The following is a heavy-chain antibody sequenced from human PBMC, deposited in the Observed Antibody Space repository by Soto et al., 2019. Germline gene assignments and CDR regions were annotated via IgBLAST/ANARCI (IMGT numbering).Heavy chain of an antibody. CDR2: IIPIFGTA. CDR3: ARSQGGSSSLDIYYYYYYGMDV. Sequence: QVQLVQSGAEVKKPGSSVKVSCKAPGGTFSSYANSWVRQAPGQGLEWMGGIIPIFGTAKYAQKFQGRVTITADDSTSTGYMEVSSLRSEDTAVYYCARSQGGSSSLDIYYYYYYGMDVWGQGTTVTVSS. CDR1: GGTFSSYA. D-gene: IGHD2-15*01. V-gene: IGHV1-69*01. J-gene: IGHJ6*02.